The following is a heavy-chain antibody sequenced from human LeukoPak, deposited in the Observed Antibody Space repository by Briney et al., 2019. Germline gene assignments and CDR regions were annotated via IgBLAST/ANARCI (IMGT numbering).Heavy chain of an antibody. J-gene: IGHJ5*02. Sequence: GGSLRLSCAASGFTFNDHGMGWVRQAPGKGLEWVSGISDNGASTAYAGSVRGGFTISRDTNKKSLYLQMNSLRAEKAGFYYCTREFPPYLWGQGTLVTVSS. CDR3: TREFPPYL. V-gene: IGHV3-20*04. CDR2: ISDNGAST. CDR1: GFTFNDHG.